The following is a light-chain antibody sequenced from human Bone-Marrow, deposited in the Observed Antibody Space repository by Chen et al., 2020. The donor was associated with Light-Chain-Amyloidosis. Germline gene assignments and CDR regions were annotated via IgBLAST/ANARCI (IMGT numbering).Light chain of an antibody. CDR3: PVWDRSSDRPV. J-gene: IGLJ3*02. CDR2: DDS. CDR1: NIGSTS. V-gene: IGLV3-21*02. Sequence: SYVLTQPSSVSVAPGQTATIACGGNNIGSTSVHWYQQTPGQAPLLVVYDDSDRPSGIPERLSGSNSGNTATLTISRVEAGDEADYYYPVWDRSSDRPVFGGGTKLTVL.